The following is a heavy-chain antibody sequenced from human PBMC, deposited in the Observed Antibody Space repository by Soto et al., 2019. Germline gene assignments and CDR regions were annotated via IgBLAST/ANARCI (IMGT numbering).Heavy chain of an antibody. CDR1: GGSISSGGYY. J-gene: IGHJ6*02. CDR2: IYYTGRT. CDR3: ARAGFLRPGEHYYYGMDV. Sequence: SSETLSLTCTVSGGSISSGGYYWSWIRQHPGKGLEWIGYIYYTGRTYFNPSLKSRVTISLDTSKNQFSLKLGSVTAADTAVYYCARAGFLRPGEHYYYGMDVWGQGTTVTVSS. V-gene: IGHV4-31*03. D-gene: IGHD3-3*01.